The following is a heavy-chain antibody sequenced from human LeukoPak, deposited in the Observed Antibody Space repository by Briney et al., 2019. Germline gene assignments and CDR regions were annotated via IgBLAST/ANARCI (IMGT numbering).Heavy chain of an antibody. V-gene: IGHV3-23*01. CDR2: ISGSGGST. D-gene: IGHD3-3*01. Sequence: GRSLRLSCAASGFTFSSYAMSWVRQAPGKGLEWVSGISGSGGSTYYADSVKGRFTISRDSSKNTLYLQMNSLRAEDTAVYYCAKGPGYDFWSGYYGYFDYWGQGTLVTVSS. CDR1: GFTFSSYA. J-gene: IGHJ4*02. CDR3: AKGPGYDFWSGYYGYFDY.